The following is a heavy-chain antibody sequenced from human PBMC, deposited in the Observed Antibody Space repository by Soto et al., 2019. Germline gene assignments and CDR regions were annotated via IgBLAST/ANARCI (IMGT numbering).Heavy chain of an antibody. V-gene: IGHV4-39*01. J-gene: IGHJ5*02. CDR3: ARLYPRYSSSTNWFDP. CDR1: GGSISSSSYY. Sequence: PSETLSLTCTVSGGSISSSSYYWGWIRQPPGKGLEWIGSIYYSGSTYYNPSLKSRVTISVDTSKNQFSLKLSSVTAADTAVYYCARLYPRYSSSTNWFDPWGQGTLVTVSS. CDR2: IYYSGST. D-gene: IGHD6-6*01.